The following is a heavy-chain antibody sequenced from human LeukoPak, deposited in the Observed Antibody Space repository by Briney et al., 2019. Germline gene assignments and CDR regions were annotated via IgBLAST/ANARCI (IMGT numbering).Heavy chain of an antibody. J-gene: IGHJ4*02. D-gene: IGHD5-12*01. V-gene: IGHV1-69*05. Sequence: GASVKVSCKASGGTFSSYAISWVRQAPGQGLEWMGGIIPIFGTANYAQKFQGRVTITTDESTSTAYMGLSSLRSEDTAVYYCASEGYSGYDLIGILDYWGQGTLVTVSS. CDR2: IIPIFGTA. CDR1: GGTFSSYA. CDR3: ASEGYSGYDLIGILDY.